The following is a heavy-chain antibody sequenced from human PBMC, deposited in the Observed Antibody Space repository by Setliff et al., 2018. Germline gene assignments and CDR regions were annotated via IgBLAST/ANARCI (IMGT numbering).Heavy chain of an antibody. V-gene: IGHV4-31*03. D-gene: IGHD1-26*01. CDR2: IYYSGST. Sequence: KPSETLSLTCTVSGGSISSGGYYWSWIRQHPGKGLEWIGYIYYSGSTYYNPSLKSRVTISVDTSKNQLSLKLSSVTAADTAVYYCARDRRIVGARHAFDIWGQGTMVTVSS. J-gene: IGHJ3*02. CDR1: GGSISSGGYY. CDR3: ARDRRIVGARHAFDI.